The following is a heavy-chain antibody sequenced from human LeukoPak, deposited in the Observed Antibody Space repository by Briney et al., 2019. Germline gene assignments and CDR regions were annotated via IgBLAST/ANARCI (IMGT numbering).Heavy chain of an antibody. CDR3: ASLYDSTDFCFDY. J-gene: IGHJ4*02. CDR1: GFRFSDYY. Sequence: GGSLSLSCVVSGFRFSDYYMSWIRQTPGKGLEFISYISGSGDAIYYTDSVKGRFTISRDNAKNSLYLQLDSLSAEDTAAYYCASLYDSTDFCFDYWGQGALVTVSS. V-gene: IGHV3-11*01. D-gene: IGHD3-22*01. CDR2: ISGSGDAI.